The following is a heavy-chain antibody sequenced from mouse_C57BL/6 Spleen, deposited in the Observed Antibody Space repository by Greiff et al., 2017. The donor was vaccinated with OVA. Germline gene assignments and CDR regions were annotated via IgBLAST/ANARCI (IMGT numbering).Heavy chain of an antibody. CDR2: IYPYNGVS. CDR1: GYSFTGYY. Sequence: EVKVEESGPELVKPGASVKISCKASGYSFTGYYMHWVKQSHGNILDWIGYIYPYNGVSSYNQKFKGKATLTVDKSSSTAYMELRSLTSEDSAVYYCAPIYYDYDGGFAYWGQGTLVTVSA. CDR3: APIYYDYDGGFAY. V-gene: IGHV1-31*01. J-gene: IGHJ3*01. D-gene: IGHD2-4*01.